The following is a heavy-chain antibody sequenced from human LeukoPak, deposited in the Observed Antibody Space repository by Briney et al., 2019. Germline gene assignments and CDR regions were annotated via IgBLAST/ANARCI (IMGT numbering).Heavy chain of an antibody. CDR3: ASGSSGGNPYYFDY. CDR2: INHSGST. Sequence: SETLSLTCAVYGGSFSGYYWSWIRQPPGKGLEWIGEINHSGSTNYNPSLKSRVTISVDTSKSQFSLKLSSVTAADTAVYYCASGSSGGNPYYFDYWGQGTLVTVSS. J-gene: IGHJ4*02. V-gene: IGHV4-34*01. D-gene: IGHD6-19*01. CDR1: GGSFSGYY.